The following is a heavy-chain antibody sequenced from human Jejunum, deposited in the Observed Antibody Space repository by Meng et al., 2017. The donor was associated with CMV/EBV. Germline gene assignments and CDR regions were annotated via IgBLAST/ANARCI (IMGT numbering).Heavy chain of an antibody. J-gene: IGHJ4*02. CDR3: AHLEFLTSSCFDF. CDR2: VYWDDAQ. CDR1: GFSLSASGAC. D-gene: IGHD6-6*01. V-gene: IGHV2-5*02. Sequence: FSGFSLSASGACVGWIRQPPGKALDWLALVYWDDAQRYRPSLKDILTIAKDASKNQVVLTWADIDLADTATYFCAHLEFLTSSCFDFWGPGTLVTVSS.